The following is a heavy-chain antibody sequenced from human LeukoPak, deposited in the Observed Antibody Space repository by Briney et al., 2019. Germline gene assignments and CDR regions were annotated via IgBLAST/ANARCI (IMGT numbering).Heavy chain of an antibody. CDR1: GFTFTECA. D-gene: IGHD1-26*01. V-gene: IGHV3-23*01. CDR2: GSGSST. CDR3: AKGGLLPAHVGPIDC. J-gene: IGHJ4*02. Sequence: GSLRLSCAAFGFTFTECAMSWVRQAPGKGLEWVSSGSGSSTYYADSVKGRFTISRDNSKNTLYLQMNSLRAEDTAVYYCAKGGLLPAHVGPIDCWGQGTLVTVSS.